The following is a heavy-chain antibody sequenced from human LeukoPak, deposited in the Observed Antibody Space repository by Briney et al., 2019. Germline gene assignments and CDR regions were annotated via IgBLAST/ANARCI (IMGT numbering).Heavy chain of an antibody. V-gene: IGHV4-34*01. Sequence: SETLSLTCAVYGGSFSGYYWSWIRQPPGKGLEWIGEINHSGGTNYNPSLKSRVTISVDTSKNQFSLKLSSVTAADTAVYYCARGYLSAYCYDSSGYLNYWDQGTLVTVSS. CDR2: INHSGGT. CDR1: GGSFSGYY. D-gene: IGHD3-22*01. J-gene: IGHJ4*02. CDR3: ARGYLSAYCYDSSGYLNY.